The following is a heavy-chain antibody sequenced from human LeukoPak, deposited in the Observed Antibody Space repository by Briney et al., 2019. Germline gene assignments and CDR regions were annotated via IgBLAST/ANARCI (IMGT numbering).Heavy chain of an antibody. V-gene: IGHV3-9*01. Sequence: PGRSLRLSCAASGFTFDDYAMHWVRQAPGKGLEWVSGISWNSGSIGYADSVKGRFTISRDNAKNSLYLQMNSLRAEDTALYYCAKGVRITMVRGAFDIWGQGQWSPSLQ. CDR2: ISWNSGSI. CDR1: GFTFDDYA. CDR3: AKGVRITMVRGAFDI. D-gene: IGHD3-10*01. J-gene: IGHJ3*02.